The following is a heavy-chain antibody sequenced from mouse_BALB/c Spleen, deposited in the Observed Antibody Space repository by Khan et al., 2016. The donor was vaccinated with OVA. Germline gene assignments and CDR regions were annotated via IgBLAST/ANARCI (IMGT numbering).Heavy chain of an antibody. J-gene: IGHJ2*01. Sequence: EVELVESGGGLVQSGGSRKLSCAASGFTFTSYGMHWIRQAPEKGLERVAYISSDSNTIYYADTVKGRFTISRDNPKNTLFLQMTSLRSGDTAMYFCATSYFYGYYFDYWGQGTTLTVSS. V-gene: IGHV5-17*02. D-gene: IGHD1-1*01. CDR2: ISSDSNTI. CDR3: ATSYFYGYYFDY. CDR1: GFTFTSYG.